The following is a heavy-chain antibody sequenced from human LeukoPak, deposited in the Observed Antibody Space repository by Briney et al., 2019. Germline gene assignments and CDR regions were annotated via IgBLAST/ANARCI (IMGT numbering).Heavy chain of an antibody. Sequence: GESLKISCKGSGYSFTSYWIGWVRQMPGKGLEWMGIIYPGDSDTRYSPSFQGQVTISADKSISTAYLQWSSLKASDTAMYYCARGAVAGLPKTEFDYWGQGTLVTVSS. D-gene: IGHD6-19*01. J-gene: IGHJ4*02. CDR2: IYPGDSDT. CDR1: GYSFTSYW. CDR3: ARGAVAGLPKTEFDY. V-gene: IGHV5-51*01.